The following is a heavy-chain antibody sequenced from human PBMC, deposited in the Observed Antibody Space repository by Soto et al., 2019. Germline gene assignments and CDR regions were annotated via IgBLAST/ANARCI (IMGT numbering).Heavy chain of an antibody. D-gene: IGHD6-13*01. CDR3: ARDTYSSSWYNLNYYYYGMDV. CDR1: GGSVSSGSYY. CDR2: IYDSGST. V-gene: IGHV4-61*01. J-gene: IGHJ6*02. Sequence: QVQLQESGPGLVKPSETLSLTCTVSGGSVSSGSYYWSWIRQPPGKGLEWIGYIYDSGSTNYNPSLKSRVTISVDTSKNQFSLKLSSVTAADTAVYYCARDTYSSSWYNLNYYYYGMDVWGQGTTVTVSS.